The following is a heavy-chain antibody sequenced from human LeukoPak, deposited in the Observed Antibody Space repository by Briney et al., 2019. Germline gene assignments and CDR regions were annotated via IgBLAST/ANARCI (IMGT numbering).Heavy chain of an antibody. J-gene: IGHJ4*02. CDR3: ARGVAAAVPHYFDY. CDR2: IIPIFGTA. V-gene: IGHV1-69*13. CDR1: GGTFSSYA. Sequence: ASVKVSCKASGGTFSSYAISWVRQAPGQGLEWMGGIIPIFGTANYAQKFQGRVTITADESTSTAYMELSGLRSEGTAVYYCARGVAAAVPHYFDYWGQGTLVTVSS. D-gene: IGHD6-13*01.